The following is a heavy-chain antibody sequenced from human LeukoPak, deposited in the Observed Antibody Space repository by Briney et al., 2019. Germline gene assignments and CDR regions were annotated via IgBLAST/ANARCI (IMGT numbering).Heavy chain of an antibody. CDR2: IYYSGST. CDR1: GGSISSSSYY. CDR3: ARQSASGYSDAFDI. D-gene: IGHD3-22*01. J-gene: IGHJ3*02. V-gene: IGHV4-39*07. Sequence: PSETLSLTCTVSGGSISSSSYYWGWIRQPPGKGLEWIGSIYYSGSTYYNPSLKSRVTISVDTSKSQFSLKLSSVTAADTAVYYCARQSASGYSDAFDIWGQGTMVTVSS.